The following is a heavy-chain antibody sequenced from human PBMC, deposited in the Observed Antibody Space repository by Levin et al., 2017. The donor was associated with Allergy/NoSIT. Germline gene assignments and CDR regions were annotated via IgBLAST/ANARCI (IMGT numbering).Heavy chain of an antibody. J-gene: IGHJ4*02. Sequence: GGSLRLSCAASGFTFSSYGMHWVRQAPGKGLEWVAVISYDGSNKYYADSVKGRFTISRDNSKNTLYLQMNSLRAEDTAVYYCAKTATWIQLWLQFYYFDYWGQGTLVTVSS. CDR3: AKTATWIQLWLQFYYFDY. CDR2: ISYDGSNK. D-gene: IGHD5-18*01. CDR1: GFTFSSYG. V-gene: IGHV3-30*18.